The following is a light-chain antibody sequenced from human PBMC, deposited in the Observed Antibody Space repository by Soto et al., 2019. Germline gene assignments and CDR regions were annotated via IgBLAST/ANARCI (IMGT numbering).Light chain of an antibody. CDR3: QQPPYT. CDR1: QNLLHTDGYTY. V-gene: IGKV2-28*01. CDR2: ATS. Sequence: DIVMTQSPLSLPVTPGEPASISCRSSQNLLHTDGYTYLDWYQQKPGKAPRLLIYATSTLQSGVPSRFSGRDSGADFTLTINNLQPEDFATYYCQQPPYTFGPGTKVDI. J-gene: IGKJ3*01.